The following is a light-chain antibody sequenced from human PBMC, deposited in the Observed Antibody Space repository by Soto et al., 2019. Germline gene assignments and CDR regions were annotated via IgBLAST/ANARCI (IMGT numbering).Light chain of an antibody. CDR3: ISFAGNYWV. CDR2: EVT. J-gene: IGLJ7*01. Sequence: QSALTQPPSASGSPGQSVTLYCTGTSSDVGAYSHVCWYQQYPGKVPKLIIYEVTERPSGVPDRFSGSKSGNTASLTVSGLQVEDEADYYCISFAGNYWVFGGGTQLTVL. CDR1: SSDVGAYSH. V-gene: IGLV2-8*01.